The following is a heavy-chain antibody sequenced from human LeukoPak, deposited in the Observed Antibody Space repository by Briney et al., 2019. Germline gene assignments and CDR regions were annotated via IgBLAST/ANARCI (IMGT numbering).Heavy chain of an antibody. D-gene: IGHD5-24*01. J-gene: IGHJ5*02. V-gene: IGHV4-34*01. CDR1: GGSFSGYY. Sequence: SETLSLTCAVHGGSFSGYYWSWIRQPPGKGLEWIGEINHSGSTNYNPSLKSRVTISVDTSKNQFSLKLSSVTAADTAVYYCARGGKDGYNYPYNWFDPWGQGTLVTVSS. CDR2: INHSGST. CDR3: ARGGKDGYNYPYNWFDP.